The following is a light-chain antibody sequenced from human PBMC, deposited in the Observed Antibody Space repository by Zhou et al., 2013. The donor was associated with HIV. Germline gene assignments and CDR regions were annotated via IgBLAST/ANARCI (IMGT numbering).Light chain of an antibody. V-gene: IGKV3-20*01. CDR2: GAS. J-gene: IGKJ3*01. CDR3: QQYGSSPPAFT. CDR1: QRVSSSF. Sequence: EIVLTQSPGTLSLSPGQRATLSCRASQRVSSSFLAWYQQKPGQAPRLLIYGASSRATGIPDRFSGSGSGTDFTLTISRLEPEDFAVYYCQQYGSSPPAFTFGPGTQSGYQT.